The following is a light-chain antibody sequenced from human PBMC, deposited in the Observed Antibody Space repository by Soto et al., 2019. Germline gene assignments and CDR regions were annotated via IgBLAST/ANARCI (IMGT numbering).Light chain of an antibody. Sequence: EIVMTQSPATLSVSPGERATLSCRASQSGSSNLAWYHQKPGQAPRLIIYDASTRATGIPARLSGSGSGTEFTLTISSLQSEDVAVYYCQQYNDGLTFDGGTKVEIK. V-gene: IGKV3-15*01. CDR2: DAS. J-gene: IGKJ4*01. CDR1: QSGSSN. CDR3: QQYNDGLT.